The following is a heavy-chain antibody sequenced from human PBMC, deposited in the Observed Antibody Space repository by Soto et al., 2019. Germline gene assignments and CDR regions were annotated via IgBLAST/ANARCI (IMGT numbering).Heavy chain of an antibody. CDR1: GYTFSDYY. V-gene: IGHV1-2*02. CDR3: AREGQQQAQETYYYFYGMDI. D-gene: IGHD3-3*01. Sequence: ASVKVSCKAGGYTFSDYYIQWVRQAPGQGLEYMGWISPKSGGAAYAQKFRGRVTMTRDTSVNLAYLHLSSLTSDDTAVYFCAREGQQQAQETYYYFYGMDIWGQGTTVTVSS. CDR2: ISPKSGGA. J-gene: IGHJ6*01.